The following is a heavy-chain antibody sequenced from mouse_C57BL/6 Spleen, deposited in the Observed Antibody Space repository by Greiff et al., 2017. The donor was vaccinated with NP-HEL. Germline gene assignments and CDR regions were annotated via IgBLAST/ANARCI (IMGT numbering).Heavy chain of an antibody. CDR3: ASRGNYYGNYDFDY. D-gene: IGHD2-1*01. J-gene: IGHJ2*01. CDR1: GYTFTSYW. CDR2: IDPSDSYP. V-gene: IGHV1-50*01. Sequence: VQLQQPGAELVKPGASVKLSCKASGYTFTSYWMQWVKQRPGQGLEWIGEIDPSDSYPNYNQKFKGKATLTVDTSSSTAYMQLSSLTSEDSAVYYCASRGNYYGNYDFDYWGQGTTLTVSS.